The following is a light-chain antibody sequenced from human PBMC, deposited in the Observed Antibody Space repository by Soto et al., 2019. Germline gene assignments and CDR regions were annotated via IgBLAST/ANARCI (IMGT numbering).Light chain of an antibody. V-gene: IGKV1-39*01. CDR2: AAS. CDR3: QQSYSTKIT. CDR1: QSISSY. J-gene: IGKJ5*01. Sequence: DIQMTQSPSSLSASVGDRVTITCRASQSISSYLNWYQQKPGKAPKLLIYAASSLQSGVPSRFSGSESGTNFTLTISSLQPEDFATYYGQQSYSTKITFGQGTRLE.